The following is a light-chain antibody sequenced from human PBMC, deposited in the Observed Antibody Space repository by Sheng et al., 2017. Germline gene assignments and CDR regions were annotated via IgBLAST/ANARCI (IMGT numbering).Light chain of an antibody. J-gene: IGKJ3*01. CDR2: DAS. V-gene: IGKV1-27*01. Sequence: DIEMTQSPSFLSASVGDTVTITCRASQGIRESLAWYQQXPGRVPTLLIYDASTFASGVPSRXSGSGSGTDFTLTISSLQPEDVATYYCQKYFAAPLFGPGTKVDLK. CDR1: QGIRES. CDR3: QKYFAAPL.